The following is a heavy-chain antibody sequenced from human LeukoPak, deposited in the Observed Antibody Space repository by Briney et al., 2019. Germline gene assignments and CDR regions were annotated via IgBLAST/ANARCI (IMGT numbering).Heavy chain of an antibody. CDR3: ARHSRNYYDSSGLNY. V-gene: IGHV3-66*04. D-gene: IGHD3-22*01. J-gene: IGHJ4*02. CDR1: GFTVSSNY. Sequence: EGSLRLSCAASGFTVSSNYMSWVRQAPGKGLEWVSIIYSGGSTYYADSVKGRFTISRDNSKNTLYLQMNSLRAEDTAVYYCARHSRNYYDSSGLNYWGQGTLVTVSS. CDR2: IYSGGST.